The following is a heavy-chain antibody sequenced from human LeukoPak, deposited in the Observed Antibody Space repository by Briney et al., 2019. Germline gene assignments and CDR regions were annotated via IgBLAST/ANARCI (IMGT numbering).Heavy chain of an antibody. CDR1: GPTFRSYG. J-gene: IGHJ3*02. CDR2: IRYDGSNK. Sequence: GGSLRLSCAASGPTFRSYGMHWVRQAPGKGLEWVAFIRYDGSNKYYADSVKGRFTISRDNSKNTLYLQMNSLRAEDTAVYYCAKAPDSSGDDAFDIWGQGTMVTVSS. D-gene: IGHD3-22*01. CDR3: AKAPDSSGDDAFDI. V-gene: IGHV3-30*02.